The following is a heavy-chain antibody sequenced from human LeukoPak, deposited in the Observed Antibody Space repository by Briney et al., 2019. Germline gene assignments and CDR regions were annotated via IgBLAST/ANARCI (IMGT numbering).Heavy chain of an antibody. CDR3: AKIGDGEIQLWSPFYFDY. CDR1: GFTFSNYA. Sequence: GGSLRLSCAASGFTFSNYAMSWVRQAPGKGLEWVSTISGSDGNTYYADSVKGRFTISRDNSKYTLYLHMNSLRAEDTAVYYCAKIGDGEIQLWSPFYFDYWGQGTLVTVSS. V-gene: IGHV3-23*01. J-gene: IGHJ4*02. CDR2: ISGSDGNT. D-gene: IGHD5-18*01.